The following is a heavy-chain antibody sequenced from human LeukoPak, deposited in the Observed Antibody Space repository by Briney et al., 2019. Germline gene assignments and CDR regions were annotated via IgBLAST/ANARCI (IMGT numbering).Heavy chain of an antibody. V-gene: IGHV1-8*01. D-gene: IGHD1-26*01. J-gene: IGHJ4*02. Sequence: ASVKVSCKASGYTFTSYDINWGRQATGQGLEWMGWMNPNSGNTVYPQKFQGRVTMTRNTSISTAYMELSCLRSEDTAVYYCARGPTAMRVGASLYYFDYWGQGTLVTVSS. CDR3: ARGPTAMRVGASLYYFDY. CDR1: GYTFTSYD. CDR2: MNPNSGNT.